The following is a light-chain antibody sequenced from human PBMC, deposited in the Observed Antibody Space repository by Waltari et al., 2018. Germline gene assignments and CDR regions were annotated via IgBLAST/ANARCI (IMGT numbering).Light chain of an antibody. Sequence: DIVMTQSLDSLAVSLGERATINCKSSQSLLFHANNKNYLAWYQQRPGHPPNLLISWASTRESGVPDRFSGSGSGTDFTLTISSLQAEDVAVYYCQQYSSTPLTFGGGTKVEIK. CDR1: QSLLFHANNKNY. CDR3: QQYSSTPLT. J-gene: IGKJ4*01. V-gene: IGKV4-1*01. CDR2: WAS.